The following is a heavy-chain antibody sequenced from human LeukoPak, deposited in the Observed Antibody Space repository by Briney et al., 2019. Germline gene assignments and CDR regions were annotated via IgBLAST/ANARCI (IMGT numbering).Heavy chain of an antibody. D-gene: IGHD3-10*01. CDR3: ARPRSMVRGPFDY. V-gene: IGHV3-21*01. Sequence: GGSLRLSCAASGFTFGSYSMNWVRQAPGKGLEWVSSISSSSSYIYYADSVKGRFTISRDNAKNSLYLQMNSLRAEDTAVYYCARPRSMVRGPFDYWGQGTLVTVSS. CDR2: ISSSSSYI. CDR1: GFTFGSYS. J-gene: IGHJ4*02.